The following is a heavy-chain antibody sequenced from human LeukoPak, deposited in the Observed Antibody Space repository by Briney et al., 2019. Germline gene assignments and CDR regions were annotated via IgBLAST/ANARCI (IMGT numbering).Heavy chain of an antibody. Sequence: ASVKVSCKASGYTFTGYYMHWVRQAPGQGLEWMGWISAYNGNTNYAQKLQGRVTMTTDTSTSTAYMGLRSLRSDDTAVYYCARDLATQAVDIWGQGTMVTVSS. D-gene: IGHD3-16*01. V-gene: IGHV1-18*04. CDR2: ISAYNGNT. J-gene: IGHJ3*02. CDR1: GYTFTGYY. CDR3: ARDLATQAVDI.